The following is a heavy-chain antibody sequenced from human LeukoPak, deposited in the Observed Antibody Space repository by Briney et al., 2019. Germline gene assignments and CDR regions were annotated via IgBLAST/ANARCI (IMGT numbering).Heavy chain of an antibody. Sequence: GGSLRLSCAASGFTFRSYWMSWVRQAPGKGLEWVAYIKHDGSEKYYVDSVKGRFTVSRDNAKNSLYLQVNSLRAEDTAVYYCARDDNWGSDYWGQGTLVTVSS. D-gene: IGHD7-27*01. J-gene: IGHJ4*02. CDR2: IKHDGSEK. V-gene: IGHV3-7*03. CDR1: GFTFRSYW. CDR3: ARDDNWGSDY.